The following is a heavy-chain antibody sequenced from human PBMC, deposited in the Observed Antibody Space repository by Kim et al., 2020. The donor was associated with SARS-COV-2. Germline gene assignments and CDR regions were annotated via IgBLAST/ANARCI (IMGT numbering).Heavy chain of an antibody. CDR3: ARDRAYSSSFDY. CDR2: ISHSGDSS. D-gene: IGHD6-6*01. V-gene: IGHV3-23*01. CDR1: GFTFTSYA. Sequence: GGSLRLSCAASGFTFTSYAMSWVRQAPGKGLEWVSAISHSGDSSYYADSVKGRFTISRDSSKNTLYLQMNSLRVEDTAVYYCARDRAYSSSFDYWGQGT. J-gene: IGHJ4*02.